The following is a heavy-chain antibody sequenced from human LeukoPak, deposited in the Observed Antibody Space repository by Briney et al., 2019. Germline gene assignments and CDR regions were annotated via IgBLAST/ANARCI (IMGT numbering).Heavy chain of an antibody. CDR3: ARAGYCSGGSCRYYFDY. J-gene: IGHJ4*02. CDR1: GGTFSSYA. Sequence: SVKVSCEASGGTFSSYAISWVRQAPGQGLEWMGRIIPIFGTANYAQKFQGRVTITTDESTSTAYMELSSLRSEDTAVYYCARAGYCSGGSCRYYFDYWGQGTLVTVSS. V-gene: IGHV1-69*05. D-gene: IGHD2-15*01. CDR2: IIPIFGTA.